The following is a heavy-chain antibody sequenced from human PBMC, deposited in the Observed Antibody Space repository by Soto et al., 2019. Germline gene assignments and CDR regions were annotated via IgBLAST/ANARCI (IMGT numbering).Heavy chain of an antibody. Sequence: QVQLVQSGAEVKKPGSSVKVSCKASGGTFSSYAISWVRQAPGQRLEWMGWINAGNGNTKYSQTFQDRVTITRDTSASTAYMELSSLRSEDTAVYYCARGEQLGIGYYYYGMDVWGQGTTVTVSS. V-gene: IGHV1-3*01. CDR3: ARGEQLGIGYYYYGMDV. CDR2: INAGNGNT. CDR1: GGTFSSYA. D-gene: IGHD6-6*01. J-gene: IGHJ6*02.